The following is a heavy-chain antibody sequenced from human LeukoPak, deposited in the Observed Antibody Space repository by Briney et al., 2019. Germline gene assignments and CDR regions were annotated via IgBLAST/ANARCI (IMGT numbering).Heavy chain of an antibody. Sequence: SETLSLTCTVSGGSISSSSYYWGWIRQPPGKGLEWIGNIYYSGSSYYNPSLKSRVTISVDTSKNQFSLKLSSVTAADTAVYYCARVNNYYGSGSYQNWFDPWGQGTLVTVSS. CDR2: IYYSGSS. CDR1: GGSISSSSYY. CDR3: ARVNNYYGSGSYQNWFDP. V-gene: IGHV4-39*07. J-gene: IGHJ5*02. D-gene: IGHD3-10*01.